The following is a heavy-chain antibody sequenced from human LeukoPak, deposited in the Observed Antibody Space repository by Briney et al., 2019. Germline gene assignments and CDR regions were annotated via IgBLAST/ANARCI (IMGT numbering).Heavy chain of an antibody. J-gene: IGHJ1*01. CDR1: GFTFSSYS. Sequence: PGGSLRLSCAASGFTFSSYSMNWVRQAPGKGLEWVSSISSSSSYIYHADSVKGRFTISRDNAKNSLYLQMNSLRAEDTAVYYCARSITIFGVVKHWGQGTLVTVSS. V-gene: IGHV3-21*01. CDR2: ISSSSSYI. D-gene: IGHD3-3*01. CDR3: ARSITIFGVVKH.